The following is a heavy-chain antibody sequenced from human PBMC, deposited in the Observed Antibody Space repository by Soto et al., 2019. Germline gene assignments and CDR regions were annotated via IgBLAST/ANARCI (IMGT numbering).Heavy chain of an antibody. Sequence: QVQLVESGGGVVQPGRSLRLSCAASGFTFSSYGMHWVRQAPGKGLEWVAVIWYDGSNKYYADSVKGRFTISRDNSKNRLYLQMNGLRAEDTAVYYCARETPAGDRDSWYFDLWGRGTLVTVSS. CDR3: ARETPAGDRDSWYFDL. V-gene: IGHV3-33*01. D-gene: IGHD2-2*01. J-gene: IGHJ2*01. CDR2: IWYDGSNK. CDR1: GFTFSSYG.